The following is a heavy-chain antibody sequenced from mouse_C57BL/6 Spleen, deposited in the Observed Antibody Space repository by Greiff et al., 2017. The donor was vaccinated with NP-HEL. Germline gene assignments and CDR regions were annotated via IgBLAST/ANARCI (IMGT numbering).Heavy chain of an antibody. CDR3: ARDLRSSENYFDY. Sequence: VQLKESGGGLVKPGGSLKLSCAASGFTFSSYAMSWVRQTPEKRLEWVATISDGGSYTYYPDNVKGRFTISRDNAKNNLYLQMSHLKSEDTAMYYCARDLRSSENYFDYWGQGTTLTVSS. CDR2: ISDGGSYT. CDR1: GFTFSSYA. V-gene: IGHV5-4*01. D-gene: IGHD3-2*02. J-gene: IGHJ2*01.